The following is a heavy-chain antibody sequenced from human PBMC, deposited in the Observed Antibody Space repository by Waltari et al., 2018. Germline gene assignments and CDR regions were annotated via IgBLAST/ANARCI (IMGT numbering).Heavy chain of an antibody. CDR2: INHSRNT. V-gene: IGHV4-34*02. Sequence: VQLQQWGAGLLKPSETLYLTCAVYGGSFSNYYWTWIRQPPGKGLEWIGEINHSRNTNYKQARRSRISMSVDTARNEFTLKLSSVTAADTAEYYCGTYDHPCFDPWGQGTLVTVSS. J-gene: IGHJ5*02. D-gene: IGHD2-21*01. CDR3: GTYDHPCFDP. CDR1: GGSFSNYY.